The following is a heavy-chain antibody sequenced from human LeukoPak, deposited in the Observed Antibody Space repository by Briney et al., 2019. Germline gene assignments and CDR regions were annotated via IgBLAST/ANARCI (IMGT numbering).Heavy chain of an antibody. J-gene: IGHJ6*02. V-gene: IGHV4-59*01. CDR2: IYYSGST. CDR3: ARLSPREEWHYYYYGMDV. Sequence: PSETLSLTCTVSGGSISSYYWSWIRQPPGKGLEWIGYIYYSGSTNYNPSPKSRVTISVDTSKNQFSLKLSSVTAADTAVYYCARLSPREEWHYYYYGMDVWGQGTTVTVSS. CDR1: GGSISSYY. D-gene: IGHD3-3*01.